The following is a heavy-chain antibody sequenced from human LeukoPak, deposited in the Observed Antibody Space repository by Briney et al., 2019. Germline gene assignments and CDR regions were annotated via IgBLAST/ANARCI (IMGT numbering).Heavy chain of an antibody. CDR2: INAGNGNT. J-gene: IGHJ6*03. CDR1: GYTFTSYA. V-gene: IGHV1-3*03. Sequence: ASVKVSCKASGYTFTSYATHWVRQAPGQRLEWMGWINAGNGNTKYSQEFQGRVTITRDTSASTAYMELSSLRSEDMAVYYCARATGSANYYYYMDVWGKGTTVTVSS. D-gene: IGHD5-12*01. CDR3: ARATGSANYYYYMDV.